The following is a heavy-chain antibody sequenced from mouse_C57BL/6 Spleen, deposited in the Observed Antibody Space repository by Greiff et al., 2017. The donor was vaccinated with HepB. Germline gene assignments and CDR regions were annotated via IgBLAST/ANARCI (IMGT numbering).Heavy chain of an antibody. V-gene: IGHV14-4*01. CDR1: GFNIKDDY. J-gene: IGHJ2*01. CDR2: IDPENGDT. CDR3: TTTYYGSSHYFDY. Sequence: EVQPQQSGAELVRPGASVKLSCTASGFNIKDDYMHWVKQRPEQGLEWIGWIDPENGDTEYASKFQGKATITADTSSNTAYLQLSSLTSEDTAVYYCTTTYYGSSHYFDYWGQGTTLTVSS. D-gene: IGHD1-1*01.